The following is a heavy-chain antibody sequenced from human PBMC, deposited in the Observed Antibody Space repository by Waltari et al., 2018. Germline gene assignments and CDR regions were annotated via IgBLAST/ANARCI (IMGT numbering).Heavy chain of an antibody. CDR2: IHGSGRT. V-gene: IGHV4-4*02. Sequence: QVQPQEWGTRLVNPSGTLSVTCSVSGDSIRGNYWGSGVRQSPGKGLEWIGQIHGSGRTNYSPSLESRVSVSIDTSKNHFSLKMPCATAADTAVYYCARDRGRGLFLDAWGRGTLVTVSP. CDR3: ARDRGRGLFLDA. CDR1: GDSIRGNYW. D-gene: IGHD2-15*01. J-gene: IGHJ5*02.